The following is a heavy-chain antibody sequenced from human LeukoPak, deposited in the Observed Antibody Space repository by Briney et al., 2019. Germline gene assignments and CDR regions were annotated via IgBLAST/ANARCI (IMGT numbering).Heavy chain of an antibody. V-gene: IGHV5-51*01. J-gene: IGHJ4*02. CDR1: GYSFTSYW. D-gene: IGHD3-10*01. CDR2: IYPGDSDI. Sequence: GESLKISCKGSGYSFTSYWIGWVRQMSGEGLEWMGIIYPGDSDIRYNPPFQGQVTISADKSISTAYLQWSSLQASDTAMYYCARLGSGRGTIDYWGQGTLVTVSS. CDR3: ARLGSGRGTIDY.